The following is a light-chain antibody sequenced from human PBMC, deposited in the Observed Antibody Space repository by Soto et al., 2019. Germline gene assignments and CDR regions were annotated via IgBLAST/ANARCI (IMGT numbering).Light chain of an antibody. CDR2: KAS. CDR1: QSVSSW. J-gene: IGKJ5*01. Sequence: IQMTQYPSTLSASVGDRVIITCRASQSVSSWLAWYQHKPGKAPKLLIYKASRLESGVPSRLSGSGSGTEFTLTISSLQPDDFATYYCQQHRSYPVTFGQGTRLEIK. CDR3: QQHRSYPVT. V-gene: IGKV1-5*03.